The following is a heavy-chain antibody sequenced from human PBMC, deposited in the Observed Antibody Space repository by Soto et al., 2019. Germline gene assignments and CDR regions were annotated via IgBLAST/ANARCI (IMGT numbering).Heavy chain of an antibody. CDR2: ISSSSSYI. CDR1: GFSFSNYG. J-gene: IGHJ5*02. Sequence: EVQLVESGGGLDKPGGSLRLSCAASGFSFSNYGMNWVRQAPGKGLEWVSSISSSSSYISYADSVKGRFTISRDNVKNSVYLQMNSLRAEDTAVYYCASCDCTSTSCYVVWFDPWGQGTLVTVSS. CDR3: ASCDCTSTSCYVVWFDP. V-gene: IGHV3-21*01. D-gene: IGHD2-2*01.